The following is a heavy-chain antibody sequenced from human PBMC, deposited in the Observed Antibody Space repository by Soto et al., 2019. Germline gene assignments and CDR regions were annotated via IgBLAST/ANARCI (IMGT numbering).Heavy chain of an antibody. Sequence: SETLSLTCTVSGGSISSYYWSWIRQPPGKGLEWIGYIYYSGSTNYNPSLKSRVTISVDTSKNQFSLKLSSVTAADTAVYYCARELERGRFDPWGQGTLVTVSS. D-gene: IGHD1-1*01. V-gene: IGHV4-59*01. CDR3: ARELERGRFDP. CDR1: GGSISSYY. CDR2: IYYSGST. J-gene: IGHJ5*02.